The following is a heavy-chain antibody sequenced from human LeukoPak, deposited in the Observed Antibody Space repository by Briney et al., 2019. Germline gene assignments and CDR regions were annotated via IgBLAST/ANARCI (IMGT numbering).Heavy chain of an antibody. Sequence: SETLSLTCAVYGGSFSGYYWSWIRQPPGKGLEWIGEINHSGSTNYNPSLKSRVTISVDTSKNQFSLKLSSVTAADTAVYHCARLRSSRKSSGRHYYYGMDVWGQGTTVTVSS. J-gene: IGHJ6*02. D-gene: IGHD6-19*01. V-gene: IGHV4-34*01. CDR2: INHSGST. CDR3: ARLRSSRKSSGRHYYYGMDV. CDR1: GGSFSGYY.